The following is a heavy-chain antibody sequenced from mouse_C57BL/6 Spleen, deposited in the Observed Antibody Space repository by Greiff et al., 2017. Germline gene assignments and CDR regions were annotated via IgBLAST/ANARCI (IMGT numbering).Heavy chain of an antibody. CDR1: GYSITSGYD. V-gene: IGHV3-1*01. CDR3: ASGYYFDY. CDR2: ISYSGSP. Sequence: VQLQQSGPGMVKPSQSLSLTCTVTGYSITSGYDWHWIRHFPGNKLEWMGYISYSGSPNYNPSLKSRISITHDTSKNHFFLKLNSVTTEDTATXYCASGYYFDYWGQGTTLTVSS. D-gene: IGHD4-1*01. J-gene: IGHJ2*01.